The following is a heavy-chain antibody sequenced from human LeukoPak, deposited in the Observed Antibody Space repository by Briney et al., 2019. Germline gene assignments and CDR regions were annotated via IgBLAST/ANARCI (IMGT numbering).Heavy chain of an antibody. CDR1: GFTFRTSG. V-gene: IGHV3-48*01. CDR2: ISSSGTTI. J-gene: IGHJ4*02. CDR3: ARVHGAYPFDH. Sequence: GGSLRLSCAASGFTFRTSGMNWVRQAPGKGLEWVSYISSSGTTISYAQSVKGRFTITRDNAQNSLTLHMNTLRADDTAVYYCARVHGAYPFDHWGQGTLVTVSS. D-gene: IGHD4/OR15-4a*01.